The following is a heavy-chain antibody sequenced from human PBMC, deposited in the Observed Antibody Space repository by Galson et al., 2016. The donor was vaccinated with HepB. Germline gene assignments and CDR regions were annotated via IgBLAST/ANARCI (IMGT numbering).Heavy chain of an antibody. J-gene: IGHJ4*02. CDR1: GFTFSSYA. D-gene: IGHD6-19*01. CDR3: AKDLIAVAGPYFDS. Sequence: SLRLSCAASGFTFSSYAMSWVRQAPGKGLEWVSAITISGDYRYYADSVKGRFTISRDNSKNTLYLQMTSLRAEDTAVYYCAKDLIAVAGPYFDSWGQGTQVTVSS. CDR2: ITISGDYR. V-gene: IGHV3-23*01.